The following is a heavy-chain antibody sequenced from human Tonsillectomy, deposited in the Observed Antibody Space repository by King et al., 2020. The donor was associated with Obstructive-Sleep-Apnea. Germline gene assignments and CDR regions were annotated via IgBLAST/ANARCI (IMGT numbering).Heavy chain of an antibody. Sequence: QLVQSGGGLVQPGRSLRLSCTASGFTFGVYAMIWFRQAPGKGLEWLGFIRRKVYGGTTEYAESVKGGFTISRDDSKSIAYLQMTSLKTEDTAVYYCTRDLGYYDTSGYLGFYWGQGTLVTVSS. D-gene: IGHD3-22*01. CDR3: TRDLGYYDTSGYLGFY. CDR1: GFTFGVYA. CDR2: IRRKVYGGTT. J-gene: IGHJ4*02. V-gene: IGHV3-49*03.